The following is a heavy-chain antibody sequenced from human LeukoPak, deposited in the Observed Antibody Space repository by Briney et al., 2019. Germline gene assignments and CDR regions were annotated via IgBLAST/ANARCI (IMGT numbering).Heavy chain of an antibody. CDR1: GFTFSSYG. V-gene: IGHV3-30*02. D-gene: IGHD5-18*01. J-gene: IGHJ3*02. CDR2: IRYDGSNK. Sequence: GGSLRLSCAASGFTFSSYGMHWVRQAPGKGLEWVAFIRYDGSNKYYADSVKGRFTISRDNSKNTLYLQMNSLRAEDTAVYYCAKDSGGYSYYGAFDIWGQGTMVTVSS. CDR3: AKDSGGYSYYGAFDI.